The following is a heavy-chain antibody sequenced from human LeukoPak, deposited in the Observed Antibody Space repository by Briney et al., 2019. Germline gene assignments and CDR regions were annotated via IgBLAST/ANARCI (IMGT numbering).Heavy chain of an antibody. J-gene: IGHJ3*02. Sequence: GGSLRLSCAASGFTFSDYWMSWVRQAPGKGPEWVANIKQDGSDKYYVDSVKGRFTISRDNAKNSLYLQMNSLRAEDTAVYYCAREGGVGATTSGAFDIWGQGTMVTVSS. D-gene: IGHD1-26*01. CDR1: GFTFSDYW. CDR3: AREGGVGATTSGAFDI. V-gene: IGHV3-7*01. CDR2: IKQDGSDK.